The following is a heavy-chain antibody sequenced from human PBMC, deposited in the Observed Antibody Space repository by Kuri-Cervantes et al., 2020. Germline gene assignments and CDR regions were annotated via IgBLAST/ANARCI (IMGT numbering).Heavy chain of an antibody. CDR1: GYSFTSYW. CDR2: IYPGDSDT. D-gene: IGHD6-13*01. Sequence: GESLKISCKGSGYSFTSYWIGWVRQMPGKGLEWMGIIYPGDSDTRYSPSFQGQVTISADKSISTAYLQWSSLKASDTAMYYCARAPILRGSSWYVRWSDPWGQGTLVTVSS. J-gene: IGHJ5*02. V-gene: IGHV5-51*01. CDR3: ARAPILRGSSWYVRWSDP.